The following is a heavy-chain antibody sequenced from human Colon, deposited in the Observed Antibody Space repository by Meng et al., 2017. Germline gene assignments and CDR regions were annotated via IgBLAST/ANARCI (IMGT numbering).Heavy chain of an antibody. Sequence: QGQLVQFGGGLVGPGGSLRLSCAASGFIFSDYYRTWIREAPGKGLEWVSYISPTGSDTNYADSVRGRFTISRDNAKNSLFLQMSSLTAEDTAVYYCVKGHTMINPWGQGTLVTVSS. V-gene: IGHV3-11*05. CDR1: GFIFSDYY. D-gene: IGHD3-16*01. CDR3: VKGHTMINP. J-gene: IGHJ5*02. CDR2: ISPTGSDT.